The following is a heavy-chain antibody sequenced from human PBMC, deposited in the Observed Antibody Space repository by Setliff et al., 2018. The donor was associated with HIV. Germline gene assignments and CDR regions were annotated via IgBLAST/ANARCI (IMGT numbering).Heavy chain of an antibody. CDR1: AFIFSSYG. D-gene: IGHD5-18*01. J-gene: IGHJ3*02. V-gene: IGHV3-33*01. Sequence: GGSLRLSCEASAFIFSSYGMHWVRQAPGKGLEWIAFIRYDGSEKNHVDSVKGRFTISRDNPKNSLYLQMTSLRAEDTAVYYCARDDSNGNTDAFDIWGQGTTVTVSS. CDR2: IRYDGSEK. CDR3: ARDDSNGNTDAFDI.